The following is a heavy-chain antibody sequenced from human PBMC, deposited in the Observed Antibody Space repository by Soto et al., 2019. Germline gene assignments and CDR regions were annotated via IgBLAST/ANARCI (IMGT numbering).Heavy chain of an antibody. CDR1: GFTFSSYW. V-gene: IGHV3-7*01. Sequence: GGSLRLSCAASGFTFSSYWMSWVRQAPGKGLEWVANIKQDGSEKYYVDSVKGRFTISRDNAKNSLYLQMNSLRAEDTAVYYCARGGELGDYPYYFDYWGQGTLVTVSS. D-gene: IGHD4-17*01. J-gene: IGHJ4*02. CDR3: ARGGELGDYPYYFDY. CDR2: IKQDGSEK.